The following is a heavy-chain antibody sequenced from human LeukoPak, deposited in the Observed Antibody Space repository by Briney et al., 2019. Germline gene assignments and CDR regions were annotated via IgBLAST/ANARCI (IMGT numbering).Heavy chain of an antibody. CDR2: IRFDGSNK. CDR1: GFTFSGYG. J-gene: IGHJ4*02. V-gene: IGHV3-30*02. CDR3: ARAPDTAMVFFDY. D-gene: IGHD5-18*01. Sequence: GGSLRLSCAASGFTFSGYGMHWVRQAPGKGLQWVTFIRFDGSNKYYADSVKGRFTISRDNSRDTLYLQMNSLRAEDTAVYYCARAPDTAMVFFDYWGQGTLVTVSS.